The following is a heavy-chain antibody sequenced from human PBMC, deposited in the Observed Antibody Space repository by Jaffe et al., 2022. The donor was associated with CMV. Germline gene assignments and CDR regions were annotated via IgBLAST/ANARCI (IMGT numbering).Heavy chain of an antibody. CDR1: GGSIRDSTYY. V-gene: IGHV4-39*01. CDR2: VYYHGTT. CDR3: GRHDLWLGKAEDYYGMDV. Sequence: LQLQESGPGLVKPSETLSLTCSVSGGSIRDSTYYWGWIRQPPGKGLEWIGSVYYHGTTYYTPSLKSRVTISVDTSKNQFYLRLNSVTAADTSVYYCGRHDLWLGKAEDYYGMDVWGQGMTVTVSS. D-gene: IGHD6-19*01. J-gene: IGHJ6*02.